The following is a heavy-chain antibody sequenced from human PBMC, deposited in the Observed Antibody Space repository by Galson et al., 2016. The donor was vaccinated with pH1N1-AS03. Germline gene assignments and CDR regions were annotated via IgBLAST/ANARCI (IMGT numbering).Heavy chain of an antibody. CDR2: VNGDGSST. CDR3: AMGRGYYYEY. Sequence: SLRLSCAASGFTFSNLWMHWVRQGPGKGLVWVARVNGDGSSTTYADSVKGRFTISRDNAKNTVYLQMISLRAEDTAVYYCAMGRGYYYEYWGQGTLVTVSS. V-gene: IGHV3-74*01. D-gene: IGHD3-10*01. CDR1: GFTFSNLW. J-gene: IGHJ4*02.